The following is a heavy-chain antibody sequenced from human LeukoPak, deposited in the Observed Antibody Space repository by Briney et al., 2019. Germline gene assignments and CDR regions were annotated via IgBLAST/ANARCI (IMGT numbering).Heavy chain of an antibody. V-gene: IGHV4-59*08. CDR3: ARHRAYSSSSPFDY. CDR1: SGSISSLY. J-gene: IGHJ4*02. D-gene: IGHD6-6*01. CDR2: IYYTGST. Sequence: SETLSLTCSVSSGSISSLYWSWIRQPPGKGLEWIGYIYYTGSTNYNPSLKSRVTMFVDMSKNQFSLRLSSVTAADTAVYYCARHRAYSSSSPFDYWGQGTLVTVSS.